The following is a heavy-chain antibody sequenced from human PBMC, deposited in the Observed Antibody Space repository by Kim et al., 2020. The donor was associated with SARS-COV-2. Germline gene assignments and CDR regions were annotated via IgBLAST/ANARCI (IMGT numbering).Heavy chain of an antibody. V-gene: IGHV3-43*02. CDR3: AKDLGVSLYDILTGYYEGVGALDY. J-gene: IGHJ4*02. D-gene: IGHD3-9*01. CDR2: ISGDGGST. CDR1: GFTFDDYA. Sequence: GGSLRLSCAASGFTFDDYAMHWVRQAPGKGLEWVSLISGDGGSTYYADSVKSRFTISRDNSKNSLYLQMNSLRTEDTALYYCAKDLGVSLYDILTGYYEGVGALDYWGQGTLVTVSS.